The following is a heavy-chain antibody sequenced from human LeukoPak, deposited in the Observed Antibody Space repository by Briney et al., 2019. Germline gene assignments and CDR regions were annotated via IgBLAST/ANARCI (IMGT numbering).Heavy chain of an antibody. D-gene: IGHD1-26*01. CDR2: IFYSGNT. V-gene: IGHV4-59*08. CDR1: GVSISSYY. Sequence: SETLSLPCTVSGVSISSYYWSWLRQPPGKGLEWIGYIFYSGNTIYNPSLGSRVTISADTSKNHFSLRLMSVTAADTAVYYCARLAAISGSDYPDDWGQGTLVTVSS. J-gene: IGHJ4*02. CDR3: ARLAAISGSDYPDD.